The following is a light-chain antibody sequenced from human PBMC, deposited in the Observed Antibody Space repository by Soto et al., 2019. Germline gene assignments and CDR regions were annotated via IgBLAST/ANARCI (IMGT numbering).Light chain of an antibody. Sequence: SYELTQPLSVSVALGQTAKITCGGNNIGARHVHWYQQRPGQAPVLVIYRDANRPAGIPERFSGSNPGNTATLAISRTQAADEADYYCQVWDSGTVVFGGGTKVTVL. CDR3: QVWDSGTVV. CDR2: RDA. J-gene: IGLJ2*01. V-gene: IGLV3-9*01. CDR1: NIGARH.